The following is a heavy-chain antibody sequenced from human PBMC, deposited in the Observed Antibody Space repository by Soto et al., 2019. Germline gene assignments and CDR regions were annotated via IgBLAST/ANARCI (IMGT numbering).Heavy chain of an antibody. CDR1: GGTFSSYA. Sequence: SVKVSCKASGGTFSSYAISWVRQAPGQGLEWMGGIIPIFGTANYGQKFQGRVTITADKSTSTAYMELSSLRSEDTAVYYCARSSQQLADTYYYYGMDVWGQGTTVTVSS. D-gene: IGHD6-13*01. J-gene: IGHJ6*02. CDR3: ARSSQQLADTYYYYGMDV. CDR2: IIPIFGTA. V-gene: IGHV1-69*06.